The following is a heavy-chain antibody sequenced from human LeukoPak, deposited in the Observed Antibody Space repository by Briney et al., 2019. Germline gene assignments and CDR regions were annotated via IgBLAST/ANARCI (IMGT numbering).Heavy chain of an antibody. V-gene: IGHV3-48*03. Sequence: HPGGSLRLSCAASGFTFSSYEMNWVRQAPGKGVEWVSYISSSGSTIYYADSVKGRFTISRDNAKNSLYLQMNSLRAEDTAVYYCARAKVRDYYDSEGAFDYWGQGTLVTVSS. D-gene: IGHD3-22*01. CDR1: GFTFSSYE. CDR3: ARAKVRDYYDSEGAFDY. CDR2: ISSSGSTI. J-gene: IGHJ4*02.